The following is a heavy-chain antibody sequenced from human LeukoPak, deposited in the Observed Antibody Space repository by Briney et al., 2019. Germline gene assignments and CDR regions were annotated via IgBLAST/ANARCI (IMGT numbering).Heavy chain of an antibody. V-gene: IGHV4-59*08. D-gene: IGHD3-16*01. CDR3: ARHVYGLDY. J-gene: IGHJ4*02. CDR1: GGSISSYY. Sequence: SETLSLTCTVSGGSISSYYWSWLRQPPGKGLEWIGYIYYSGSTNYNPSLKSRVTISVDTSKNQFSLKLSSVTAADTAVYYCARHVYGLDYWGQGTLVTVSS. CDR2: IYYSGST.